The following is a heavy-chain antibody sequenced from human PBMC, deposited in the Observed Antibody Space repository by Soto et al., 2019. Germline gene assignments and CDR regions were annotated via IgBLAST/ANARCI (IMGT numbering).Heavy chain of an antibody. Sequence: SETLSLTCIVSGGSISRDYWSWIRQPPGKGLEWIGYIYYSGSTNYNPSLKSRVTISIDTSKNQFSLRLSSVTAADTAVYYCARRTWENWFDPWGQGTLVTVSS. V-gene: IGHV4-59*01. CDR3: ARRTWENWFDP. CDR2: IYYSGST. J-gene: IGHJ5*02. CDR1: GGSISRDY. D-gene: IGHD1-26*01.